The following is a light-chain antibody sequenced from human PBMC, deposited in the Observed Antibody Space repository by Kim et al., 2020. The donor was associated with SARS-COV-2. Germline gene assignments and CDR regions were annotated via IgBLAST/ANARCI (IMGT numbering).Light chain of an antibody. CDR2: GAS. CDR3: QQYGSSFT. V-gene: IGKV3-20*01. Sequence: LTQGERATLSCRASQSVSSSYLAWYQQKPGQAPRLLIYGASSRATGIPDRFSGSGSGTDFTLTISRLEPEDFAVYYCQQYGSSFTFGPGTKVDIK. J-gene: IGKJ3*01. CDR1: QSVSSSY.